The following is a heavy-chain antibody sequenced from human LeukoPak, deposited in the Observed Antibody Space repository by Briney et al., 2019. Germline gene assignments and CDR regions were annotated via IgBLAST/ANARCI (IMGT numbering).Heavy chain of an antibody. CDR3: ARPVDESRFGEFNWYFDL. CDR1: GGSISSSSYY. D-gene: IGHD3-10*01. J-gene: IGHJ2*01. V-gene: IGHV4-39*01. CDR2: IYYSGST. Sequence: PSETLSLTCTVSGGSISSSSYYWGWLRQPPGMGREGVGSIYYSGSTYYNPSLKSRVTISVDTSKSQFSLKLSSLTAADTAVYYCARPVDESRFGEFNWYFDLWGRGTLVTVSS.